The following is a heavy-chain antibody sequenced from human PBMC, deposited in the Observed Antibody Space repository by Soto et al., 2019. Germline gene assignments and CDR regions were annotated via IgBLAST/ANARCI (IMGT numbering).Heavy chain of an antibody. CDR1: GGSINTDYW. CDR3: ARGFSYRWVY. V-gene: IGHV4-4*02. Sequence: QVQLQESGPGLVKPSGTLSLTCGVSGGSINTDYWWSWVRQAPGKALECIGEGHHSGATNYIQYLKSRVTMTGDKSANQGALELTSVAPADTAVYFCARGFSYRWVYWGQGSLVIVSS. CDR2: GHHSGAT. J-gene: IGHJ4*02. D-gene: IGHD3-16*02.